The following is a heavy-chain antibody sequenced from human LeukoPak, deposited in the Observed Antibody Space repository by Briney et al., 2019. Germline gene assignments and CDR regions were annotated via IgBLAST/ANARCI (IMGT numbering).Heavy chain of an antibody. J-gene: IGHJ4*02. CDR3: TTDPDDFWSGYQGA. D-gene: IGHD3-3*01. CDR1: GFTFSGSW. Sequence: GGSLRLSCAASGFTFSGSWMHWVRQAPGKGLVWVSRMNGDGSVTTYADSVKGRFTISRDDSKNTVYLQMNSLKTEDTAVYYCTTDPDDFWSGYQGAGGQGTLVTVSS. CDR2: MNGDGSVT. V-gene: IGHV3-74*01.